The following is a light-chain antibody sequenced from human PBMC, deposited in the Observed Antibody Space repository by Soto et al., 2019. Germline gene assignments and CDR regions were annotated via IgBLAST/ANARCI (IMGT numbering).Light chain of an antibody. CDR2: DAS. V-gene: IGKV3-11*01. J-gene: IGKJ2*01. Sequence: EIVSTQSPATLSLSPGERATLSCRASQSVRSYLAWYQQKPGQAPRLLIYDASKRATGIPARFSGSGSGTDFTLTISSLEPEDSAVYYCQQRVNWPHTFGQGTKLEIK. CDR3: QQRVNWPHT. CDR1: QSVRSY.